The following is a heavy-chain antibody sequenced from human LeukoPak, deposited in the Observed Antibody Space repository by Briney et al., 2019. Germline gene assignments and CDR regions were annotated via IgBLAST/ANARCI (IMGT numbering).Heavy chain of an antibody. CDR3: ARVVKYYDFWSGYEPLFDY. D-gene: IGHD3-3*01. Sequence: GGSLRLSCAASGFTFSSYSMNWVRQAPGKGLEWVSYISSSSSTIYYADSVKGRFTISRDNAKNSPYLQMNSLRAEDTAVYYCARVVKYYDFWSGYEPLFDYWGQGTLVTVSS. CDR1: GFTFSSYS. V-gene: IGHV3-48*01. J-gene: IGHJ4*02. CDR2: ISSSSSTI.